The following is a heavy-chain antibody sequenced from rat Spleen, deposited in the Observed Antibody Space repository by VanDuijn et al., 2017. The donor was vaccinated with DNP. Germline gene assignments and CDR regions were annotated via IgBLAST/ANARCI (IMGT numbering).Heavy chain of an antibody. D-gene: IGHD3-4*01. Sequence: EVHLVESGGGLVQPGRSMKLSCAASGFSFSNYGMHWIRQAPTKGLEWVASISNSGGFTCYRDSVKGRFTISRDNAKSTLYLQMDSLRSEDTATYYCARHGTNQVFDYWGQGVLVTVSS. V-gene: IGHV5-19*01. CDR2: ISNSGGFT. J-gene: IGHJ2*01. CDR3: ARHGTNQVFDY. CDR1: GFSFSNYG.